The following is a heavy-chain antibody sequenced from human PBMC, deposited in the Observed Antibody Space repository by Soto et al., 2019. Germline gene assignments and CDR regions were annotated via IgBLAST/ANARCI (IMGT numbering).Heavy chain of an antibody. CDR2: IYYSGST. V-gene: IGHV4-61*01. J-gene: IGHJ5*02. Sequence: QVQLQESGPGLVKPSETLSLTCTVSGGSVSSGSYYWSWIRQPPGKGLEWIGYIYYSGSTNYNPSLKSRVTISVDTSKNQFSLKLSSVTAADTAVYYCARVIYCSGGSCYNAGGWFDPWGQGTLVTVSS. CDR3: ARVIYCSGGSCYNAGGWFDP. D-gene: IGHD2-15*01. CDR1: GGSVSSGSYY.